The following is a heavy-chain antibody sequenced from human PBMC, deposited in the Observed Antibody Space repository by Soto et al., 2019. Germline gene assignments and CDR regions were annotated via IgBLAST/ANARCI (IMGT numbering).Heavy chain of an antibody. CDR2: IFYTGST. J-gene: IGHJ5*02. V-gene: IGHV4-30-4*01. CDR3: ARHPSDFWFDP. CDR1: GGPFSRGGYY. D-gene: IGHD2-21*02. Sequence: PSETLSLTCTVSGGPFSRGGYYWSWIRQHPGKGLECIGYIFYTGSTYYNPTLKSRVTMSVDTSKNQFSLKLSSVTAADTAVYYCARHPSDFWFDPWGQGTLVTVSS.